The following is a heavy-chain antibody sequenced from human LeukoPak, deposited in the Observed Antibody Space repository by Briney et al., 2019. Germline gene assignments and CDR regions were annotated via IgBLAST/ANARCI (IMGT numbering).Heavy chain of an antibody. D-gene: IGHD3-10*01. CDR1: GGSISSTNW. CDR3: ARHAWAGSGTRDRRIDY. J-gene: IGHJ4*02. Sequence: SETLSLTCDVSGGSISSTNWWSWVRQPPGKGLEWIGEIYYSGSTNYNPSLKSRVTVSIDTSKNQFSLKLSSVTAADTAVYYCARHAWAGSGTRDRRIDYWGQGTLVTVSS. V-gene: IGHV4-4*02. CDR2: IYYSGST.